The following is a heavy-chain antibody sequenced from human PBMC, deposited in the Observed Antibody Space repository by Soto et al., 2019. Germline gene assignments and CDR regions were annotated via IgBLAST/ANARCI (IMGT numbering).Heavy chain of an antibody. D-gene: IGHD3-10*01. Sequence: SETLSLTCTVSGGSISSGGYYWGWIRQHPGKGLEWIGYIYYSGSTYYNPSLKSRVTISVDTSKNQFSLKLSSVTAADTAVYYCARVEVTGSGSYYIGYWGQGTLVTVSS. CDR3: ARVEVTGSGSYYIGY. J-gene: IGHJ4*02. V-gene: IGHV4-31*03. CDR1: GGSISSGGYY. CDR2: IYYSGST.